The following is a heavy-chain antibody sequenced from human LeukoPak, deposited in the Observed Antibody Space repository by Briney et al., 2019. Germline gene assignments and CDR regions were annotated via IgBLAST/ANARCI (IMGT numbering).Heavy chain of an antibody. J-gene: IGHJ4*02. CDR3: AKDFVAATGLLES. Sequence: GGSLRLSCAVSGFTFSSHAMRWVRQAPGKGREWVAGISNNGGDTFYAESVKGRFTISRDNSKNTVYLQLNSVRGDDTGVYYCAKDFVAATGLLESWGQGTLVTVSS. CDR2: ISNNGGDT. CDR1: GFTFSSHA. D-gene: IGHD6-13*01. V-gene: IGHV3-23*01.